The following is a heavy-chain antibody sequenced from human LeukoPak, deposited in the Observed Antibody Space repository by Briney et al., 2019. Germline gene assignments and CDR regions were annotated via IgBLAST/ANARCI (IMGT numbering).Heavy chain of an antibody. CDR3: ARGLENFDC. V-gene: IGHV1-2*06. Sequence: GASVKVSCKASGYTFTGSYMHWVRPAPGQGLEWVGRINPNSGGTSFAQKFQGSVTMTRDTSISTAYMKLSRLRSDDTAVYYCARGLENFDCWGQGTLVTVSS. D-gene: IGHD4-11*01. CDR1: GYTFTGSY. CDR2: INPNSGGT. J-gene: IGHJ4*02.